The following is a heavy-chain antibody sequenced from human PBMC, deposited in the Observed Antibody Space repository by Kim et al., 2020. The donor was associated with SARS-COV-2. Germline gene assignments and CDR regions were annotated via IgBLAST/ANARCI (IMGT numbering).Heavy chain of an antibody. J-gene: IGHJ4*02. V-gene: IGHV1-2*02. Sequence: ASVKVSCKASGYTFTGYYMHWVRQAPGQGLEWMGWINPNSGGTNYAQKFQGRVTMTRDTSISTAYMELSRLRSDDTAVYYCARVLYFHAVQLLSYWGQGTLVTVAS. D-gene: IGHD2-2*01. CDR3: ARVLYFHAVQLLSY. CDR1: GYTFTGYY. CDR2: INPNSGGT.